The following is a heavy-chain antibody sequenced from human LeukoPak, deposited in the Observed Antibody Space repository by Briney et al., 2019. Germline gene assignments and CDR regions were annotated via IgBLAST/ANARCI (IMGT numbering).Heavy chain of an antibody. J-gene: IGHJ4*02. CDR2: IKEDGNEK. D-gene: IGHD2-2*02. CDR1: GFTFSSFW. V-gene: IGHV3-7*01. Sequence: GGSLRLSCAASGFTFSSFWMTWVRQTPGKGLEWVANIKEDGNEKHYVDSVKGRFTISRDNAKNSLYLQMNSLRVEDTAVYYCTRDPTYMGDYWGQGTLVSVSS. CDR3: TRDPTYMGDY.